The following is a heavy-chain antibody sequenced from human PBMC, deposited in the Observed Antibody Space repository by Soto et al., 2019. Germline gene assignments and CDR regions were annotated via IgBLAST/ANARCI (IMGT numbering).Heavy chain of an antibody. J-gene: IGHJ4*02. CDR3: VREDGVVGVSSAFDS. Sequence: EVQLVESGGGLVAPGGSLRLSCVASGFTLTTYTMNWVRQAPGTGLEWVSSINGRSNYKYYSDSVKGRFTISRDNTQNSVFLQMSRLGPEDTATYYCVREDGVVGVSSAFDSWCQGTLVTVSS. D-gene: IGHD1-26*01. V-gene: IGHV3-21*02. CDR2: INGRSNYK. CDR1: GFTLTTYT.